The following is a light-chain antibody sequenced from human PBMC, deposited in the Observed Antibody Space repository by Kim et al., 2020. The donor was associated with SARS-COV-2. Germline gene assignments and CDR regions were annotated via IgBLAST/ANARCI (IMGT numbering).Light chain of an antibody. V-gene: IGLV3-21*04. CDR3: QVWDSSSDHPDVV. CDR2: YDS. Sequence: GKTARITCGGKNVGSKSVHWYQQEPGQAPVLVIYYDSDRPSGIPERFSGSNSGNTATLTISRVEAGDEADYYCQVWDSSSDHPDVVFGGGTQLTVL. CDR1: NVGSKS. J-gene: IGLJ2*01.